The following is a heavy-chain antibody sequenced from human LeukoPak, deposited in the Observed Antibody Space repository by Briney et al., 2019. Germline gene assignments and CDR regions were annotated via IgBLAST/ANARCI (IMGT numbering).Heavy chain of an antibody. J-gene: IGHJ4*02. CDR3: AREGSHSAYYYG. CDR2: ISYDGSNK. Sequence: QLGGSLRLSCAASGFTFSSSGMHWVRQTPGKGLEWVAVISYDGSNKYYADSVKGRFTISRDNSKNTLYLQMNSLRAEDTAVYYCAREGSHSAYYYGWGQGTLVTVSS. D-gene: IGHD3-22*01. V-gene: IGHV3-30*03. CDR1: GFTFSSSG.